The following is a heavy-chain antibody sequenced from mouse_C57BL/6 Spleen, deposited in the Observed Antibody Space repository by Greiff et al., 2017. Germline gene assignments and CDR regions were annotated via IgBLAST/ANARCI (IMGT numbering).Heavy chain of an antibody. CDR2: IDPETGGT. CDR3: TRLTGTDY. D-gene: IGHD4-1*01. V-gene: IGHV1-15*01. CDR1: GYTFTDYE. J-gene: IGHJ2*01. Sequence: VQLQQSGAELVRPGASVTLSCKASGYTFTDYEMHWVKQTPVHGLEWIGAIDPETGGTAYNQKFQGKAILTADKSSSTAYMELRSLTSEDSAVYYCTRLTGTDYWGQGTTLTVSS.